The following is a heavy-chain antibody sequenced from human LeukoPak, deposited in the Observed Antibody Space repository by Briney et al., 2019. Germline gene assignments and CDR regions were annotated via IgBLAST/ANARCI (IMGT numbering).Heavy chain of an antibody. D-gene: IGHD6-19*01. CDR2: IYYSGST. V-gene: IGHV4-39*01. Sequence: PSETLSLTCTVSGGSIGSSSYYWGWIRQPPGKGLEWIGSIYYSGSTYYNPSLKSRVTISVDTSKNQFSLKLSSVTAADTAVYYCARYSPGSGRRYWYFDLWGRGTLVTVSS. CDR3: ARYSPGSGRRYWYFDL. J-gene: IGHJ2*01. CDR1: GGSIGSSSYY.